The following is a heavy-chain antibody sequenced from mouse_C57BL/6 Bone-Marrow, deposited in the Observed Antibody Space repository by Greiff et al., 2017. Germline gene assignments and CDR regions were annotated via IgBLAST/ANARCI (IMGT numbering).Heavy chain of an antibody. Sequence: DVKLQESGPGLVKPSQSLSLTCSVTGYSITSGYYWNWIRQFPGNKLEWMGYISYDGSNNYNPSLKNRISIPRDTSKNQFFLKLNSVTTEDTATYYCARGAHRNFDFDYWGQGTTLTVSS. CDR3: ARGAHRNFDFDY. D-gene: IGHD2-14*01. V-gene: IGHV3-6*01. J-gene: IGHJ2*01. CDR2: ISYDGSN. CDR1: GYSITSGYY.